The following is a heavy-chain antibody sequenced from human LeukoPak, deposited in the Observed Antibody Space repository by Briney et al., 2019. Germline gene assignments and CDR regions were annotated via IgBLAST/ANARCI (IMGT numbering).Heavy chain of an antibody. CDR2: IKQDGNEK. CDR1: GFTFSSYW. J-gene: IGHJ4*02. CDR3: ARDWYCTSAGCYTSPFDY. D-gene: IGHD2-2*02. Sequence: GGSLRLSCAASGFTFSSYWMSWVRQAPGKGLEWVANIKQDGNEKYYVDSVKGRFTISRDNAKNSLYLQMNSLRSEDTAVYYCARDWYCTSAGCYTSPFDYWGQGSLVTVSS. V-gene: IGHV3-7*01.